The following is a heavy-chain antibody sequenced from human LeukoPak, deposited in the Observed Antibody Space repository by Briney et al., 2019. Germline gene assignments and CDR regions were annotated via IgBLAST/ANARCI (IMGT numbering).Heavy chain of an antibody. J-gene: IGHJ4*02. D-gene: IGHD6-6*01. V-gene: IGHV4-4*02. CDR2: IYHSGST. CDR3: AGSIAARPSAVDY. CDR1: GASITNDNW. Sequence: SGTLSLTCAVSGASITNDNWWSWVRQTPGKGLEWIGEIYHSGSTYYNPSLKSRVTISVDRSKNQFSLKLSSVTAADTAVYYCAGSIAARPSAVDYWGQGTLVTVSS.